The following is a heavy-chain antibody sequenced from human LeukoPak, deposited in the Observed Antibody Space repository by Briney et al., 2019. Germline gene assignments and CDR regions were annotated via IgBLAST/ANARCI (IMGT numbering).Heavy chain of an antibody. CDR1: GFTFSSYA. CDR3: CRSVGELFPLYGMDV. CDR2: ISFDGSNK. D-gene: IGHD3-10*01. J-gene: IGHJ6*02. Sequence: PGRSLRLSCAAAGFTFSSYAMHWVSQAPGNGLEWVAVISFDGSNKYYADSVKGRFTISRDNSKNTLYLQMNSLRAEDTAVYYVCRSVGELFPLYGMDVWGQGTTVTVSS. V-gene: IGHV3-30-3*01.